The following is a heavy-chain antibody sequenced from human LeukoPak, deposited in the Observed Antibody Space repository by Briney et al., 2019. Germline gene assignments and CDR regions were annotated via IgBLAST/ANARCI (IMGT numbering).Heavy chain of an antibody. CDR1: GDSVSSGGYY. D-gene: IGHD5-18*01. V-gene: IGHV4-31*02. Sequence: SQTLSLTCSVSGDSVSSGGYYWGWLRQHPGRGLEWIGYIHYIGGTFYNPSLKSRVTISLDTSRNQFSLELKSVTAADTAVYYCALRGYSYGTGWFDPWGQGTLVTVSS. J-gene: IGHJ5*02. CDR2: IHYIGGT. CDR3: ALRGYSYGTGWFDP.